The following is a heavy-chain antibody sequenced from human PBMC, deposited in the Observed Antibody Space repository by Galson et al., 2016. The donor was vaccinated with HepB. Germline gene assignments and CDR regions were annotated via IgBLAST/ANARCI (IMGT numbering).Heavy chain of an antibody. D-gene: IGHD3-3*01. CDR3: ARDSRGGVVMLLDHYYMDV. CDR1: GYTFTYYS. Sequence: SVKVSCKASGYTFTYYSIHWVRQAPGQGLEWMGISNPRDGSTTYAQKFQGRFTVASDTPTRTLDMELSSLSAEDTAVYYCARDSRGGVVMLLDHYYMDVWGEGTTGTVSS. CDR2: SNPRDGST. J-gene: IGHJ6*03. V-gene: IGHV1-46*01.